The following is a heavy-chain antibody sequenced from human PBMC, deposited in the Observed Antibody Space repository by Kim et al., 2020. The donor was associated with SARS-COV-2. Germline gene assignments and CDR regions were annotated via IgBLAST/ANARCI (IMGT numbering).Heavy chain of an antibody. V-gene: IGHV3-74*01. Sequence: GGSLRLSCAASGFTFSIYWMHWVRQAPGKGLVWVSCFKSDGNFIVYADSVKGRFTISRDNAKSTLYLQMNSLRVEDTAIYYCARELNYDSSGSDYWGQGTLVTVSS. D-gene: IGHD3-22*01. CDR2: FKSDGNFI. CDR1: GFTFSIYW. CDR3: ARELNYDSSGSDY. J-gene: IGHJ4*02.